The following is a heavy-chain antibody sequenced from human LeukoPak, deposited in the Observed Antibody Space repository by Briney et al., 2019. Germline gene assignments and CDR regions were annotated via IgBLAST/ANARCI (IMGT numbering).Heavy chain of an antibody. CDR1: GFTFSSYG. J-gene: IGHJ6*03. CDR2: IYSGGTT. CDR3: ARELRDYYYYMDV. V-gene: IGHV3-53*01. Sequence: GGSLRLSCAASGFTFSSYGMSWVRQAPGKGLEWVSIIYSGGTTYYADSVKGRFTISRGNSKNTLYLQMNSLTDEDTAVYYCARELRDYYYYMDVWGKGTTVTISS.